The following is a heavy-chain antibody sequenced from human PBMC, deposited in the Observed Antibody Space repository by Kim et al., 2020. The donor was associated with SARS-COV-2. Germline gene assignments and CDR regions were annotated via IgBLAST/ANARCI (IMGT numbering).Heavy chain of an antibody. Sequence: GGSLRLSCAASGFTFSNAWMSWVRQAPGKGLEWVGRIKSKTDGGTTDYAAPVKGRFTISRDDSKNTLYLQMNSLKTEDTAVYYCTTEGIGARVGATDAFDIWGQGTMVTVSS. CDR2: IKSKTDGGTT. D-gene: IGHD1-26*01. V-gene: IGHV3-15*01. CDR3: TTEGIGARVGATDAFDI. J-gene: IGHJ3*02. CDR1: GFTFSNAW.